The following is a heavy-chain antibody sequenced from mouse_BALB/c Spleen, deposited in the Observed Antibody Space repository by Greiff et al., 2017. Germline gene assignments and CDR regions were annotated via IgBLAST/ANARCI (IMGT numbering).Heavy chain of an antibody. CDR2: ISDGGSYT. J-gene: IGHJ4*01. D-gene: IGHD2-1*01. V-gene: IGHV5-4*02. CDR3: ARGDYGNYDAMDY. Sequence: DVMLVESGGGLVKPGGSLKLSCAASGFTFSDYYMYWVRQTPEKRLEWVATISDGGSYTYYPDSVKGRFTISRDNAKNNLYLQMSSLKSEDTAMYYCARGDYGNYDAMDYWGQGTSVTVSS. CDR1: GFTFSDYY.